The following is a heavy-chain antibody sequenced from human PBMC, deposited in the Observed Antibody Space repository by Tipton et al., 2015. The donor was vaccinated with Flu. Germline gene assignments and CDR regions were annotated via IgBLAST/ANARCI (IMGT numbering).Heavy chain of an antibody. V-gene: IGHV4-59*01. CDR1: GDSMRSYY. J-gene: IGHJ5*02. CDR3: ARRDYSNYVSDPKNWFDP. Sequence: GLVKPSETLSLTCSVSGDSMRSYYWSWIRQPPGKGLEWIGNIYSNGSTDYNPSLNSRVTISVDMSKNQFSLKLTSVTAADTAVYFCARRDYSNYVSDPKNWFDPWGQGTLVTVSS. D-gene: IGHD4-11*01. CDR2: IYSNGST.